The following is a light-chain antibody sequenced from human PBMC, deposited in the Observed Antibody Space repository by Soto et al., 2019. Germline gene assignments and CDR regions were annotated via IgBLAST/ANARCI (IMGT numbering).Light chain of an antibody. CDR2: AAS. J-gene: IGKJ1*01. Sequence: DIQMTQSPSSVSASVGDSVTITCRASQDISTWLAWYQQKPGKAPKLLIYAASNLQTGVPSRFSGSGSGTDFTLTISSLQPEDFANYYCQQANSFPRTFGQGTKVEIK. CDR1: QDISTW. V-gene: IGKV1D-12*01. CDR3: QQANSFPRT.